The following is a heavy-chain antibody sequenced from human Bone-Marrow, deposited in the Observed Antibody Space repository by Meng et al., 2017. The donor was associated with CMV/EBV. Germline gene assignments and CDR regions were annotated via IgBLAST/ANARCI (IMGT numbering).Heavy chain of an antibody. V-gene: IGHV3-15*01. CDR3: ARDSSSWSHFDY. CDR2: IKSKTDGGTT. CDR1: GYSFTSYW. D-gene: IGHD6-13*01. J-gene: IGHJ4*02. Sequence: GESLKISCKGSGYSFTSYWIGWVRQMPGKGLEWVGRIKSKTDGGTTDYAAPVKGRFTISRDNSKNTLYLQMNSLRAEDTAVYYCARDSSSWSHFDYWGQGTLVTVSS.